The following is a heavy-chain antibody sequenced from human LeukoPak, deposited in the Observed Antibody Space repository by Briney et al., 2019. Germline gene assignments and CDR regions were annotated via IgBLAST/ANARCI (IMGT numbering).Heavy chain of an antibody. Sequence: ASVKVSCKASGGTFSSYAISWVRQAPGQGLEWMGGILPIFGTANYAQKFQGRVTISADESTSTAYMELSSLRSEDTAAYYCARDTIRSDCWSGYPNWFDPWGQGTLVTVSS. CDR1: GGTFSSYA. V-gene: IGHV1-69*13. J-gene: IGHJ5*02. CDR2: ILPIFGTA. D-gene: IGHD3-3*01. CDR3: ARDTIRSDCWSGYPNWFDP.